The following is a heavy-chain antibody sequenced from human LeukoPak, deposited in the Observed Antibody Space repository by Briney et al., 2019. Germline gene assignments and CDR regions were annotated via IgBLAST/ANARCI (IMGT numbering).Heavy chain of an antibody. J-gene: IGHJ5*02. Sequence: SETLSLTCTVSGGSISSYYWSWIRQPPGKGLEWIGYIYYSGSTNYNPSLKSRVTISVDTSKNQFSLKLSYVTAADTAVYYCARDNARALWFGEGWFDPWGQGTLVTVSS. CDR2: IYYSGST. D-gene: IGHD3-10*01. CDR1: GGSISSYY. V-gene: IGHV4-59*01. CDR3: ARDNARALWFGEGWFDP.